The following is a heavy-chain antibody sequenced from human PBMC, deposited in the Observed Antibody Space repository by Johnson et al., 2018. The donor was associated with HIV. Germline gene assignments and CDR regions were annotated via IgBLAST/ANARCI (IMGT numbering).Heavy chain of an antibody. CDR2: IKSKTDVGTT. CDR3: ATDLPYCSGHDCYNAFDL. CDR1: GFTFSNVW. Sequence: EVQLVESGGGLVKPGGSLRLSCAASGFTFSNVWMSWVHQAPGKGLEWVGRIKSKTDVGTTDYIAPVKGRFTISRDDSKNTMYLQMSSLKTEDTAVYFCATDLPYCSGHDCYNAFDLWGQGTTVIVSS. V-gene: IGHV3-15*01. D-gene: IGHD2-15*01. J-gene: IGHJ3*01.